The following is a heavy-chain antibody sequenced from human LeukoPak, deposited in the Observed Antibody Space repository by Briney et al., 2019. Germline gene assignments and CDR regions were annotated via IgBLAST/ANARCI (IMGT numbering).Heavy chain of an antibody. CDR3: ARAVADKTFDY. CDR2: INHSGST. Sequence: SSETLSLTCAVYGGSFSGYYWSWIRQPPGKGLEWIGEINHSGSTNYNPSLKSRVTISVDKSKNQFSLKLSSVTAADTAVYYCARAVADKTFDYWGPGTLVTVSS. V-gene: IGHV4-34*01. CDR1: GGSFSGYY. J-gene: IGHJ4*02.